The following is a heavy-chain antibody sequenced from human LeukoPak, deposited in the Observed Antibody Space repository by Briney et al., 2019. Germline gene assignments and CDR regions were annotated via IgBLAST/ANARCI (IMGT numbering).Heavy chain of an antibody. CDR1: GDSVCSNSAA. CDR3: ARDSQGDTMLLAWFDP. V-gene: IGHV6-1*01. J-gene: IGHJ5*02. CDR2: TYYRSKWYN. Sequence: SQTLSLTCAISGDSVCSNSAAWNWITQSPSRGLEWLGRTYYRSKWYNDYAVSVKSRITINPDPSKNQFSLQLNSVTPEDTAVYYCARDSQGDTMLLAWFDPWGQGPLVTVSS. D-gene: IGHD3-16*01.